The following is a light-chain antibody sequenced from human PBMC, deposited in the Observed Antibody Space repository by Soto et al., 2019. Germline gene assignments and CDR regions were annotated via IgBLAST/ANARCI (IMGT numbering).Light chain of an antibody. CDR1: QSISSY. CDR2: AAS. V-gene: IGKV1-39*01. J-gene: IGKJ4*01. CDR3: QQANSLLALT. Sequence: DIQMTQSPSSLSASVGDRVTITCRASQSISSYLNWYQQKPGKAPKLLIYAASSLQSGVPSRFSGSGSGTEFTLTISSLQPDDFATYYCQQANSLLALTFGGRSKADIK.